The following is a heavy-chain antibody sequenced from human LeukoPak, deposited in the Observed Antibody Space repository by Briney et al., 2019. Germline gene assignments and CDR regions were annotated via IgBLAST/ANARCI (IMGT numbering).Heavy chain of an antibody. Sequence: PGGSLKLSCAASGFSFSTYNMNWVRQAPGKGLEWVSSITTSSTYIYYADSVKGRFTISRDNAKNSLYLQMNSLRAEDTAVYYCARDPYSGSYGDYYYYYMDVWGKGTTVTISS. CDR3: ARDPYSGSYGDYYYYYMDV. V-gene: IGHV3-21*01. CDR1: GFSFSTYN. D-gene: IGHD1-26*01. CDR2: ITTSSTYI. J-gene: IGHJ6*03.